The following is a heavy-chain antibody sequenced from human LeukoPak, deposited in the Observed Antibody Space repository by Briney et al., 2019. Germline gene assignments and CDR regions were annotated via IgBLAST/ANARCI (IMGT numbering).Heavy chain of an antibody. CDR3: ARVKSDDYGDYVQDY. CDR1: GGSISSGDYY. CDR2: IYYSGST. Sequence: SQTLSLTCTVSGGSISSGDYYWSWIRQPPGKGLEWIGYIYYSGSTYYNPSLKSRVTISVDTSKNQFSLKLSSVTAADTAVYYCARVKSDDYGDYVQDYWGQGTLVTVSS. V-gene: IGHV4-30-4*01. D-gene: IGHD4-17*01. J-gene: IGHJ4*02.